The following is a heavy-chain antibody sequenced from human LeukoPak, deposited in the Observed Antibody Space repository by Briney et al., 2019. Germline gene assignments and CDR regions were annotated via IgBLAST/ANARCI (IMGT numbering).Heavy chain of an antibody. V-gene: IGHV3-30-3*01. CDR3: ARDQDCGGDCYSFDY. J-gene: IGHJ4*02. CDR2: ISHDGSTK. D-gene: IGHD2-21*01. Sequence: PGRSLRLSCAASGFTFSNYAIHWVCQAPGKGLEWVAVISHDGSTKYYADSVKGRFTISRDNSKNTLYLQMNSLRAEDTAVYYCARDQDCGGDCYSFDYWGQGTLVTVSS. CDR1: GFTFSNYA.